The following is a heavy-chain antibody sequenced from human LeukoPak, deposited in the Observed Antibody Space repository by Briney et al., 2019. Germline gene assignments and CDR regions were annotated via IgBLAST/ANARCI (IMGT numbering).Heavy chain of an antibody. CDR2: ISSSSSYI. CDR1: GFTFSSYS. D-gene: IGHD7-27*01. J-gene: IGHJ3*02. CDR3: ARAPFSRFLGDAFGI. Sequence: GGSLRLSCAASGFTFSSYSMNWVRQAPGKGLEWVSSISSSSSYIYYADSVKGRFTISRDNAKNSLYLQMNSLRAEDTAVYYCARAPFSRFLGDAFGIWGQGTMVTVSS. V-gene: IGHV3-21*01.